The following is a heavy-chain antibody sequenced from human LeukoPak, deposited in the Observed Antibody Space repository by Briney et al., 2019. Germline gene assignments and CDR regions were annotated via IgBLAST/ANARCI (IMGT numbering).Heavy chain of an antibody. Sequence: GGSLRLSCAASGFTFSSYAMSWVRQAPGKGLERVSAIFGSGSGTYYADSVKGRFTTSRDNSKNTVYLQMNSLRAEDTAVYYCAKDRVPDSGWDIDFWGQGTLVTVSS. CDR1: GFTFSSYA. CDR2: IFGSGSGT. CDR3: AKDRVPDSGWDIDF. D-gene: IGHD6-19*01. J-gene: IGHJ4*02. V-gene: IGHV3-23*01.